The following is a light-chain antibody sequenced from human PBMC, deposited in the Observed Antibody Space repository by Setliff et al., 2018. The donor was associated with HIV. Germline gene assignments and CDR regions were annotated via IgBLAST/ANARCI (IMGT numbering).Light chain of an antibody. CDR1: SSDIGRYNL. CDR3: SSYTSSSTYV. J-gene: IGLJ1*01. V-gene: IGLV2-14*02. CDR2: QAT. Sequence: QSALTQPASVSGSPGQSITISCTGTSSDIGRYNLVSWYQQYPGKAPKLMSYQATKRPSGVSNRFSGSKSGNTASLTISGLQAEDEADYYCSSYTSSSTYVFGTGTKVTVL.